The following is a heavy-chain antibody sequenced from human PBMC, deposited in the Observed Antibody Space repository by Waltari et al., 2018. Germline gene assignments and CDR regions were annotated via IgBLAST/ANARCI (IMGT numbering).Heavy chain of an antibody. CDR1: GFTFSSYA. CDR2: ISGSGGST. Sequence: EVQLLESGGGLVQPGGSLRLSCAASGFTFSSYAMSWVRPAQGTGLEWVSAISGSGGSTYYADSVKGRFTISRDNSKNTLYLQMNSLRAEDTAVYYCARLPDDVNYDYVRTFDIWGQGTMVTVSS. D-gene: IGHD3-16*01. J-gene: IGHJ3*02. V-gene: IGHV3-23*01. CDR3: ARLPDDVNYDYVRTFDI.